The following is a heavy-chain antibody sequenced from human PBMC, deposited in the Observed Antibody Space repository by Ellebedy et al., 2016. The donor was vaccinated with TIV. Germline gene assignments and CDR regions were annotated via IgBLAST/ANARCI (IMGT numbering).Heavy chain of an antibody. D-gene: IGHD3-10*01. J-gene: IGHJ6*02. V-gene: IGHV3-64D*09. Sequence: GESLKISCSASGFSFSSYDMRWVRQAPGKGLEYISTISSNGVSTYYVESVKGRFTISRDNSKNTVFLQMRSLRIDDTGVYYCVKDSPLWFAELGGTDVWGQGTTVNVSS. CDR1: GFSFSSYD. CDR2: ISSNGVST. CDR3: VKDSPLWFAELGGTDV.